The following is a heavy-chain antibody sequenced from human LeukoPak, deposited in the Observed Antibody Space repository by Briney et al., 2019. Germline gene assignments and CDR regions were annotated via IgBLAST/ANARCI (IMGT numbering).Heavy chain of an antibody. D-gene: IGHD5-12*01. CDR3: AKVADSGPLEIFDY. J-gene: IGHJ4*02. CDR1: GFTFSTYA. V-gene: IGHV3-23*01. CDR2: ISGSDGGT. Sequence: GGSLRLSCAASGFTFSTYALSWVRQAPGKGLEWVSVISGSDGGTYYADSVKGRFTISRDNSKNTLYLQMNSLRAEDTAVYYCAKVADSGPLEIFDYWGQGTLVTVSS.